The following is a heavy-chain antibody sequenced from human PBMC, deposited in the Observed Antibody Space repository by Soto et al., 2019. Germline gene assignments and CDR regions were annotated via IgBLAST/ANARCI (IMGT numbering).Heavy chain of an antibody. CDR1: GFTFSDYY. D-gene: IGHD2-15*01. Sequence: GGSLRLSCAASGFTFSDYYMTWLRQAPGKGPECISYISFGSSFTNYADSVEGRFTISRDNAKNTLYLQMNSLRVEDTAVYYCARGLSRRILNYLDPWGQGFLVTVSS. CDR2: ISFGSSFT. CDR3: ARGLSRRILNYLDP. J-gene: IGHJ5*02. V-gene: IGHV3-11*06.